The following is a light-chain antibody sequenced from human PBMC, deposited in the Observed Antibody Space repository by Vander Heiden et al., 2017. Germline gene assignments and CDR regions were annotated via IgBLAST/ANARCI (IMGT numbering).Light chain of an antibody. CDR1: QSSSSW. J-gene: IGKJ3*01. V-gene: IGKV1-5*01. CDR2: DAS. CDR3: QQYNSYST. Sequence: IQMTQSPPNASACGGDRITIPCRANQSSSSWLAWYQQKPGKAPKLLIYDASSLKSGVPSRFSGSGSRTEFTLTISSLQPDDFATYYCQQYNSYSTFGPGTKVDIK.